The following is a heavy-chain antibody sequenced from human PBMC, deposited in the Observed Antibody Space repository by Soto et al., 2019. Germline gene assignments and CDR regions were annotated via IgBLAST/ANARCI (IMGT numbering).Heavy chain of an antibody. CDR2: TYYRSKWYN. CDR3: ARVSTYYDFWSGYYTWFDP. D-gene: IGHD3-3*01. J-gene: IGHJ5*02. Sequence: SQTLSLTCAISGDSVSSNSAAWNWIRQSPSRGLEWLGRTYYRSKWYNDYAVSVKSRITINPDTSKNQFSLQLNSVTPEDTAVYYCARVSTYYDFWSGYYTWFDPWGQGTLVTSPQ. V-gene: IGHV6-1*01. CDR1: GDSVSSNSAA.